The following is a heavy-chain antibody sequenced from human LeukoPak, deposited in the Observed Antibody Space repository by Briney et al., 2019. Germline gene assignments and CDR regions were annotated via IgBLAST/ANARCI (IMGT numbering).Heavy chain of an antibody. J-gene: IGHJ4*02. CDR1: GYTFTGYY. Sequence: ASVKVSCKASGYTFTGYYMHWVRQAPGQGLEWMGRINTNSGGTNYAQKFQGRVTINTETSTSTAYMELSRLRSDDTAVYYCARDPYYYDSSGYSDYWGQGTLVTLSS. V-gene: IGHV1-2*06. CDR3: ARDPYYYDSSGYSDY. CDR2: INTNSGGT. D-gene: IGHD3-22*01.